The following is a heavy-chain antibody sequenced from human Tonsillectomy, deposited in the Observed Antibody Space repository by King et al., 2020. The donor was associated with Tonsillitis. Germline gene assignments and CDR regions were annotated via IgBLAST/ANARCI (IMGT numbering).Heavy chain of an antibody. CDR1: GYTFTSYG. CDR2: ISAYNGNT. V-gene: IGHV1-18*04. J-gene: IGHJ4*02. Sequence: VQLVESGAEVKKPGASVTVSCTASGYTFTSYGISWVRQAPGQGLEWMGWISAYNGNTNYAQKLQGRVTMTTDTSTSTAYMELRSLRSDDTAVYYCARDAAGLDYYDSSGYYPVDYWGQGTLVTVSS. CDR3: ARDAAGLDYYDSSGYYPVDY. D-gene: IGHD3-22*01.